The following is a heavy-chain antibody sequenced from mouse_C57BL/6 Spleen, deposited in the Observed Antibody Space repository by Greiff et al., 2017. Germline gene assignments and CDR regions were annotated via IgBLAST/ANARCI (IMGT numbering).Heavy chain of an antibody. J-gene: IGHJ2*01. Sequence: EVHLVESGGGLMKPGGSLKLSCAASGFTFSDYGMHWVRQAPEKGLEWVAYISGGRSTIYYADTVKGRFTISRDNAKNTLFLQMTSLRSEDTAMYYCARRSNFDYWGQGTTLTVSS. CDR1: GFTFSDYG. CDR2: ISGGRSTI. D-gene: IGHD5-1*01. CDR3: ARRSNFDY. V-gene: IGHV5-17*01.